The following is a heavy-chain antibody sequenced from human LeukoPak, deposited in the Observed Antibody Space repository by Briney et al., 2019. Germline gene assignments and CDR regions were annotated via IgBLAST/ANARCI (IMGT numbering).Heavy chain of an antibody. J-gene: IGHJ5*01. CDR2: LTGSGGDT. D-gene: IGHD2-15*01. CDR3: ARGFDSVVVGLYNWLDS. CDR1: GFTFSTYS. V-gene: IGHV3-23*01. Sequence: GGSLRLSCAASGFTFSTYSMTWVRQAPGKGLKWVAGLTGSGGDTYYADSVQGRFTISRNNFRDRVYLQMHSLRVDDTAVYYCARGFDSVVVGLYNWLDSWGQGTVVTVSS.